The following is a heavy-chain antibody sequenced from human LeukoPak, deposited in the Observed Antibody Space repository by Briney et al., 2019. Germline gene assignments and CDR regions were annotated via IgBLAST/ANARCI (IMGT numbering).Heavy chain of an antibody. CDR2: IYHSGST. CDR3: ARDGVYSDYDYYFDY. CDR1: GYSISSGYY. Sequence: SETLSLTCTVSGYSISSGYYWSWIRQPPGKGLEWIGYIYHSGSTNYNPSLKSRVTISVDTFNNQFSLKLSSVTAADTAVYYCARDGVYSDYDYYFDYWGQGTLVTVSS. D-gene: IGHD5-12*01. J-gene: IGHJ4*02. V-gene: IGHV4-61*01.